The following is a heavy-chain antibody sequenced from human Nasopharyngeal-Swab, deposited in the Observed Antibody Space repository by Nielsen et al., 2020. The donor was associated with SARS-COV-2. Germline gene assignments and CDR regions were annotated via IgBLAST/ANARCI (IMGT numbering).Heavy chain of an antibody. V-gene: IGHV3-53*01. CDR1: EFSVSYKY. J-gene: IGHJ4*02. D-gene: IGHD6-13*01. Sequence: GGSLRLSFEVSEFSVSYKYMSWVPQAPGKGQAWVAVIYSRGETQYTDSVWGRFTISRDNSKNMVNLQLNSMRAEDTAVYYCARMDFIASRDYWGQGTLVTVSS. CDR3: ARMDFIASRDY. CDR2: IYSRGET.